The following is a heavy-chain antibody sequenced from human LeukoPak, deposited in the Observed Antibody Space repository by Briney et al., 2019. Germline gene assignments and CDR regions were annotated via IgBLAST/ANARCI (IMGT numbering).Heavy chain of an antibody. CDR3: ARGSIVGSSRFDY. D-gene: IGHD1-26*01. CDR2: ISSSSGTI. V-gene: IGHV3-48*01. CDR1: GFTFSSYS. Sequence: GGSLRLFCAASGFTFSSYSMTWVRQAPGKGLEWISYISSSSGTIYYADSVKGRFTISRDNAKNSLFLQMDSLRADDTAVYYCARGSIVGSSRFDYWGQGTLVTVSS. J-gene: IGHJ4*02.